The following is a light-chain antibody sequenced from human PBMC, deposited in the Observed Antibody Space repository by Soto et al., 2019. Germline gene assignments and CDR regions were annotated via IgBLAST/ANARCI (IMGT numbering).Light chain of an antibody. J-gene: IGKJ1*01. CDR2: DAS. V-gene: IGKV1-5*01. Sequence: LKVAQAPCTRSAYLGYRVPSTCRASQSISSWLAWYQQKPGKAPKLLIYDASSLESGVPSRFSGSGSGTEFTLTISSLQPDDFATSYCQEYNSYSRTFGQGAKVDIK. CDR1: QSISSW. CDR3: QEYNSYSRT.